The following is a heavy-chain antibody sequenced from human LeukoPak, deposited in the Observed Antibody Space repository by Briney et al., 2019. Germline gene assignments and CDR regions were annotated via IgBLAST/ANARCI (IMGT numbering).Heavy chain of an antibody. V-gene: IGHV4-39*07. CDR3: ARDFFSSWYPKVAPYYYYYYMDV. J-gene: IGHJ6*03. CDR2: IYYSGST. D-gene: IGHD6-13*01. Sequence: SETLSLTCTVSGGSISSSSYYWGWIRQPPGKGLEWVGSIYYSGSTYYNPSLKSRVTISVDTSKNQFSLKLSSVTAADTAVYYCARDFFSSWYPKVAPYYYYYYMDVWGKGTTVTVSS. CDR1: GGSISSSSYY.